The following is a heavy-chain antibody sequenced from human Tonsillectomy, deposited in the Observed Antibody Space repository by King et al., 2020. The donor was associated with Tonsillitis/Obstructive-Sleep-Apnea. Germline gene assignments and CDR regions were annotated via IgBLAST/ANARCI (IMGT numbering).Heavy chain of an antibody. J-gene: IGHJ3*02. V-gene: IGHV3-7*04. CDR1: GFTFSTYW. CDR2: IKPDGTEK. CDR3: LRGMWTNGWAFDI. D-gene: IGHD2-8*01. Sequence: VQLVESGGGLVQPEGSLRLSCAASGFTFSTYWMAWARQPPGRGLEWVATIKPDGTEKYYEDIIKGRFTISRDNAKNSLYLQMNSLRPEDTAVYYCLRGMWTNGWAFDIWGQGTMVTVSS.